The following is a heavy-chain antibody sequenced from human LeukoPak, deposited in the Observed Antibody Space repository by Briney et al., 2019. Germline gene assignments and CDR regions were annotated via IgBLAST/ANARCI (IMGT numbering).Heavy chain of an antibody. CDR2: ISNSGTFI. CDR3: ARAVAPAAIEEALNI. J-gene: IGHJ3*02. V-gene: IGHV3-21*01. Sequence: GGSLRLSCAASGFTFSRYTMNWVRQAPGKGPEWVSSISNSGTFIYYADSVKGRFTISRDNAKNSLFLQTNSLRVEDTAVYFCARAVAPAAIEEALNIWGQGTMVTVSS. D-gene: IGHD2-15*01. CDR1: GFTFSRYT.